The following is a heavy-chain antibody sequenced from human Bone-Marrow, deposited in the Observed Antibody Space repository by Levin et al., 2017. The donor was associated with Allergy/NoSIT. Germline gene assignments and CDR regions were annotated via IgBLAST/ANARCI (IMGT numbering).Heavy chain of an antibody. CDR3: ARGPQWLRFVCKD. Sequence: SETLSLTCTVSGGSVSSGSYYWSWIRQPPGKGLEWIGYIYYSGSTNYNPSLKSRVTISVDTSKNQFSLKLSSVTAADTAVYYCARGPQWLRFVCKDWGQGTLVTVSS. CDR2: IYYSGST. CDR1: GGSVSSGSYY. D-gene: IGHD6-19*01. V-gene: IGHV4-61*01. J-gene: IGHJ4*02.